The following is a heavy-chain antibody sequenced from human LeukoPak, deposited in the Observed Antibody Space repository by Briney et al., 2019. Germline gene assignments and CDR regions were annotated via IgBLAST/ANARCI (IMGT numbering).Heavy chain of an antibody. J-gene: IGHJ4*02. CDR1: GGSISSSSYY. V-gene: IGHV4-39*01. Sequence: PSETLSLTCTVSGGSISSSSYYWGWIRQPPGKGLEWIGSIYYSGSTYYNPSLKSRVTISVDTSKNQFSLKLSSVTAADTAVYYCATDQAGSSTLDYWGQGTLVTVSS. CDR2: IYYSGST. CDR3: ATDQAGSSTLDY. D-gene: IGHD2-2*01.